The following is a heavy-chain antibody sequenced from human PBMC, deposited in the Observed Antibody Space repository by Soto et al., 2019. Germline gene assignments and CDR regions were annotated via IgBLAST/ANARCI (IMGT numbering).Heavy chain of an antibody. J-gene: IGHJ4*02. CDR3: ARDIRGYSRALDY. Sequence: PSETLSLTCDVSVGSLYSSNWWSCVRQTPGKGLEWIGEIHHSGSTNYNPSLKSRVTISADKSKNQFFLNLASVTGADTAVYYCARDIRGYSRALDYWGQGTLVTVSS. V-gene: IGHV4-4*02. CDR1: VGSLYSSNW. CDR2: IHHSGST. D-gene: IGHD5-18*01.